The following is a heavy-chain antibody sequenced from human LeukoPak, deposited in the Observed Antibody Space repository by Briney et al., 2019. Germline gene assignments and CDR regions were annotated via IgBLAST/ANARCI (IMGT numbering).Heavy chain of an antibody. D-gene: IGHD5-12*01. CDR1: GGSISSSSYD. Sequence: SETLSLTCTVSGGSISSSSYDWGGIRQPPGKGPEWIVSIYYSGSTYYNPSLKSPVTISVDTSKNQFSLKLSSVTAADTAVYYCASGVWWLTAGAYYFDYWGQGTLVTVSS. CDR2: IYYSGST. CDR3: ASGVWWLTAGAYYFDY. V-gene: IGHV4-39*01. J-gene: IGHJ4*02.